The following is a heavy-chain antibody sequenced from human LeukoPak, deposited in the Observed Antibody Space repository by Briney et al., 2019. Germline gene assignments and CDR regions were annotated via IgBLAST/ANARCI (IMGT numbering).Heavy chain of an antibody. CDR3: ARMGWDWFDP. CDR1: GGSFSGYY. Sequence: SETLSLTCAVYGGSFSGYYWSWIRQPPGKGLEWIGEVNHSGSTNYNPSLKSRVTISVDTSKNQFSLKLSSVTAADTAVYYCARMGWDWFDPWGQGTLVTVSS. J-gene: IGHJ5*02. CDR2: VNHSGST. D-gene: IGHD1-26*01. V-gene: IGHV4-34*01.